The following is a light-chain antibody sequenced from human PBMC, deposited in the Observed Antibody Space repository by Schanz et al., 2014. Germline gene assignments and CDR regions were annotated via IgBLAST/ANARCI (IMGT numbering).Light chain of an antibody. CDR3: SSYTSSNTGV. Sequence: QSALTQPASVSGSPGQSITISCTGTGSDVGGYNYVSWYQQYPGKAPKLMIYDVSNRPSGVSNRFSGSKSGNTASLTISGLQAEDEADYYCSSYTSSNTGVFGGGTKLTVL. CDR2: DVS. CDR1: GSDVGGYNY. V-gene: IGLV2-14*03. J-gene: IGLJ3*02.